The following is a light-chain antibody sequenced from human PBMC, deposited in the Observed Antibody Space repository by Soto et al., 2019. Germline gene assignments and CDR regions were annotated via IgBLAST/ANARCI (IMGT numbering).Light chain of an antibody. J-gene: IGKJ1*01. CDR3: QHYGGMWA. Sequence: DIQMPQSPFTLSASVGDRVTNTCRARQSITNRLAWYQQKPGKAPKVLIYDASSLESGVPSRFSGSGYGTEFILTISSLQPDDFATYYCQHYGGMWAFGQGTKVDIK. CDR1: QSITNR. V-gene: IGKV1-5*01. CDR2: DAS.